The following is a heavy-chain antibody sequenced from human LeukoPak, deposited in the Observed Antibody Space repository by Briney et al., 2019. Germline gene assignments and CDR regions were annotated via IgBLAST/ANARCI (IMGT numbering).Heavy chain of an antibody. J-gene: IGHJ6*03. CDR1: GYTFTCYY. CDR3: ARGVTARGFYYYMDI. CDR2: INPHSGGT. D-gene: IGHD2-21*02. Sequence: ASVKVSCKASGYTFTCYYMHWVRQAPGQGLEWMGWINPHSGGTNYAQEFQGRVTMTRDTSISTAYMELSSLRPDDTAVYSCARGVTARGFYYYMDIWGNGTTVTISS. V-gene: IGHV1-2*02.